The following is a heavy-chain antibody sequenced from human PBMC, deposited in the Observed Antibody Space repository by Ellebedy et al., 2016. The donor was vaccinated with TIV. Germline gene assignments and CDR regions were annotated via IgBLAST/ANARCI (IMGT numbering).Heavy chain of an antibody. V-gene: IGHV3-74*01. Sequence: GGSLRLXCAASGFTFSSYWMHWVRQAPGKGLVWVSRINSDGSSTSYADSVKGRFTISRDNAKNTLYLQMNSLRAEDTAVYYCVCYDFWSGYYTSWGQGTLVTVSS. CDR2: INSDGSST. CDR3: VCYDFWSGYYTS. D-gene: IGHD3-3*01. CDR1: GFTFSSYW. J-gene: IGHJ4*02.